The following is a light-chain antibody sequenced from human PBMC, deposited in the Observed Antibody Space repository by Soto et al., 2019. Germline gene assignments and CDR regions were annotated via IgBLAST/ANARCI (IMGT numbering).Light chain of an antibody. CDR1: QSVSSNF. Sequence: EIVLTQSPGTLSLSPGERATLSCGASQSVSSNFLAWYQEKPGQAPRLLIYGASSRATGIPDRFSGSGSGTDFTLTISRLEPEDFAVYYCRQYNNWPPWTFGQGTKVDI. V-gene: IGKV3-20*01. J-gene: IGKJ1*01. CDR3: RQYNNWPPWT. CDR2: GAS.